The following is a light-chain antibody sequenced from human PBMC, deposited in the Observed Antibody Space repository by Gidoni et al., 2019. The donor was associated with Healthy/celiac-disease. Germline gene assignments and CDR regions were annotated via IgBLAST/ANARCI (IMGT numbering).Light chain of an antibody. V-gene: IGLV2-23*01. Sequence: QSALTQPASVSGSPGHSIPIPCTGTSSDVGSYHLVSWYQQHPGKAPKLMIYEGSKRPSGVSNRFSGSKSGNTASMTISGLQAEDEADYYCCSYAGSSSVFGGGTKLTVL. CDR2: EGS. CDR1: SSDVGSYHL. CDR3: CSYAGSSSV. J-gene: IGLJ2*01.